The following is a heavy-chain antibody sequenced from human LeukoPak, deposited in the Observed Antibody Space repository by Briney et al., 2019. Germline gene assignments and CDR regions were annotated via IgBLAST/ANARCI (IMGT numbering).Heavy chain of an antibody. CDR1: GFTFSSYS. V-gene: IGHV3-21*01. Sequence: PGGSLRLSCAASGFTFSSYSMNWVRLAPGKGLEWVSSISSSSSYIYYADSVKGRFTISRDNAKNSLYLQMNSLRAEDTAVYYCARGDSGYDHTLRLDYWGQGTLVTVSS. D-gene: IGHD5-12*01. CDR3: ARGDSGYDHTLRLDY. CDR2: ISSSSSYI. J-gene: IGHJ4*02.